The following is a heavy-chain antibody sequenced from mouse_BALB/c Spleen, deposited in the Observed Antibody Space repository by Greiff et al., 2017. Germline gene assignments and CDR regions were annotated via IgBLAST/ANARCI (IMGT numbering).Heavy chain of an antibody. Sequence: EVKLVESGPDLVKPSQSLSFTCTVTGYSITSGYSWHWIRQLPGNQLEWMGYIHYSGSTNYNPSLKSRISITRDTSTNQFFLQLNSVTTEDTATYYCARLGYWYFDVWGAGTTVTVSS. CDR2: IHYSGST. D-gene: IGHD4-1*01. V-gene: IGHV3-1*02. CDR3: ARLGYWYFDV. J-gene: IGHJ1*01. CDR1: GYSITSGYS.